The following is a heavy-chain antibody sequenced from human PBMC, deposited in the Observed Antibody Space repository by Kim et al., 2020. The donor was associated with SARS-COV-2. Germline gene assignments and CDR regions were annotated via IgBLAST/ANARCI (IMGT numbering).Heavy chain of an antibody. D-gene: IGHD3-10*01. Sequence: GGSLRLSCAASGFTLENYAMHWVRQAPGKGLEWVSLISWDGGRTYYGDSVKGRFTISRDNIKNSLYLQMNRLRPEDTALYYCARTHYGSGTYSSKLDFYYYGMDVWGQGTKVTVSS. CDR3: ARTHYGSGTYSSKLDFYYYGMDV. CDR2: ISWDGGRT. J-gene: IGHJ6*02. CDR1: GFTLENYA. V-gene: IGHV3-43D*03.